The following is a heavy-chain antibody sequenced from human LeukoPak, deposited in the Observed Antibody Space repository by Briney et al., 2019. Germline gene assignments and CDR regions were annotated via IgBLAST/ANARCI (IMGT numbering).Heavy chain of an antibody. J-gene: IGHJ4*02. V-gene: IGHV3-53*01. CDR2: IYSGGST. Sequence: GGSLRLSCAASGLTVSSNSMSWVRQAPGKGLEWVSFIYSGGSTYYADSVKGRFTISRDNSKNTLYLQMNSLRADDTAVYYCARVRYRLAETYIDYWGQGTLATVSS. CDR3: ARVRYRLAETYIDY. CDR1: GLTVSSNS. D-gene: IGHD3-16*01.